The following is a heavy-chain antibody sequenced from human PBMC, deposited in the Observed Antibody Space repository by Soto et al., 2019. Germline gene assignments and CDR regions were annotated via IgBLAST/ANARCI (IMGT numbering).Heavy chain of an antibody. CDR1: GFTFSSYA. V-gene: IGHV3-23*01. D-gene: IGHD6-6*01. CDR2: ISGSGGST. Sequence: GGSLRLSCAASGFTFSSYAVSWVRQAPGKGLEWVSAISGSGGSTYYADSVKGRFTISRDNSKNTLYLQMNSLRAEDTAVYYCARGQKAARPGCLDYWGQGTLVTVSS. CDR3: ARGQKAARPGCLDY. J-gene: IGHJ4*02.